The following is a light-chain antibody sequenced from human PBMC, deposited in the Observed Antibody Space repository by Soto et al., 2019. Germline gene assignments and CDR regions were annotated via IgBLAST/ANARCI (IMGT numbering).Light chain of an antibody. V-gene: IGKV1-5*03. CDR1: QSISRG. CDR2: KAS. CDR3: QQYSSSST. Sequence: DIQMTQSPSTLSASVGDRVTITCRASQSISRGLAWYQQKPGKAPKLLIYKASSLESGVPSRFSGSGSGTEFTISISSLQHDDFATYYCQQYSSSSTFGQGTKVEIE. J-gene: IGKJ1*01.